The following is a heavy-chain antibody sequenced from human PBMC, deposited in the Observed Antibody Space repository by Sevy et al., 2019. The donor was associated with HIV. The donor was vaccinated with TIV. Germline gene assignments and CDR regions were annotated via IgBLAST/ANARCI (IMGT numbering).Heavy chain of an antibody. CDR1: GFTFSDYY. CDR2: ISSSGRTI. V-gene: IGHV3-11*04. CDR3: ARDAGYSVNWYPRFDP. J-gene: IGHJ5*02. Sequence: GGSLRLSCAASGFTFSDYYMSWIRQAPGKGLEWVSYISSSGRTIYYADSVKGRFTISRDDSKSSLYLQMNTLRAEDTAVYYCARDAGYSVNWYPRFDPWGQGTLVTVSS. D-gene: IGHD6-13*01.